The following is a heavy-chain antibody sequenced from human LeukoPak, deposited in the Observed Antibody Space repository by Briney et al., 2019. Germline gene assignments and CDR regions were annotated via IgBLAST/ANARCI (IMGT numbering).Heavy chain of an antibody. Sequence: SETLSLTCTVSVGSVSGYFWSWIRQPPGKGLEWIGYIYYSGSTNYNPSLKSRVTISVDTSKNQFSLKLSSVTAADTAVYYCARVPTAGDFWSGYYTTEGWFDPWGQGTLVTVSS. V-gene: IGHV4-59*02. CDR3: ARVPTAGDFWSGYYTTEGWFDP. D-gene: IGHD3-3*01. CDR2: IYYSGST. CDR1: VGSVSGYF. J-gene: IGHJ5*02.